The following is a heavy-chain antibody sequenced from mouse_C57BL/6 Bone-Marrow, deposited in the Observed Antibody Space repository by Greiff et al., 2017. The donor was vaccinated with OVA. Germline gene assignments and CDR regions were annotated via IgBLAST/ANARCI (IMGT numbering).Heavy chain of an antibody. CDR1: GYTFTSYT. V-gene: IGHV1-4*01. Sequence: VQLQQSGAELARPGASVKMSCKASGYTFTSYTMHWVKQRPGQGLEWIGYINPSSGYTKYNQKFKDKATLTADKSSSTAYMQLSSLTSEDSAVYYCARSVFRYLFAYWGQGTLVTVSA. J-gene: IGHJ3*01. CDR2: INPSSGYT. D-gene: IGHD5-1*01. CDR3: ARSVFRYLFAY.